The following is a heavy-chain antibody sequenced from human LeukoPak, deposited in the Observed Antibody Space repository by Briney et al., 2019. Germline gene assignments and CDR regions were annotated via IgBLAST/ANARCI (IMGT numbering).Heavy chain of an antibody. J-gene: IGHJ4*02. CDR3: ARHRVDTAMAIDY. V-gene: IGHV5-51*01. CDR2: IYPGDSDT. CDR1: GYSFTSYW. D-gene: IGHD5-18*01. Sequence: PGESLKISCKGSGYSFTSYWIGWVRQMPGKGLEWMGIIYPGDSDTRYSPSFQGQVAISADKSISTAYLQWSSLKAPDTAMYYCARHRVDTAMAIDYWGQGTLVTVSS.